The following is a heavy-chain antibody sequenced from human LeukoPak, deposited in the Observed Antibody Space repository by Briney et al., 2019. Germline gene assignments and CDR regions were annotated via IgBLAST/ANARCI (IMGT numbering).Heavy chain of an antibody. Sequence: GASVKVSCKAFGYTFTSYYMHWVRQAPGQGLEWMGIINPSGGSTSYAQKFQGRVTMTRDTSTSTVYMELSSLRSEDTAVYYCARDVEMAGHIVVVTAILGYWGQGTLVTVSS. V-gene: IGHV1-46*01. CDR1: GYTFTSYY. CDR2: INPSGGST. J-gene: IGHJ4*02. CDR3: ARDVEMAGHIVVVTAILGY. D-gene: IGHD2-21*02.